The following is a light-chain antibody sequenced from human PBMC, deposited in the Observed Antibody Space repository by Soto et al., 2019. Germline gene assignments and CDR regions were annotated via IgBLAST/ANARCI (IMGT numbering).Light chain of an antibody. CDR2: DAS. CDR3: QQRSNLPPT. J-gene: IGKJ2*01. CDR1: QSVRIY. Sequence: EIVFKQSPATLSLSPGARATLSCRVSQSVRIYLAWYQQKPGQAPRLLIYDASHRATGIPARFSGSGSGTDFTLTISSLEPEDVAVYYCQQRSNLPPTFGQGTKLEIK. V-gene: IGKV3-11*01.